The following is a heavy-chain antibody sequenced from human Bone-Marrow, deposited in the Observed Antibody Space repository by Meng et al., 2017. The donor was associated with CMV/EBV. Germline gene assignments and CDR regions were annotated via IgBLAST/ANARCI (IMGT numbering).Heavy chain of an antibody. CDR1: GGSISSGDYY. CDR3: GRVEQLVSDY. V-gene: IGHV4-39*02. D-gene: IGHD6-6*01. J-gene: IGHJ4*02. CDR2: IYHSGRT. Sequence: SETLSLTCTVSGGSISSGDYYWSWIRQPPGEGLECIGSIYHSGRTYSNPSLKSRVTMSVDTSKNHFSLKLSSVTAVDTAAYYCGRVEQLVSDYWGQGMLVTVSS.